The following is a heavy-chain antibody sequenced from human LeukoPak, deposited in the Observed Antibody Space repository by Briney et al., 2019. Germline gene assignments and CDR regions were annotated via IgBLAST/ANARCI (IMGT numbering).Heavy chain of an antibody. CDR3: ARVGDYNFWKTIGS. V-gene: IGHV4-30-4*08. CDR1: GASISAGVYY. CDR2: IYYSGST. J-gene: IGHJ5*01. Sequence: PSETLSLTCTVSGASISAGVYYWTWIRQPPGKGLEWIGYIYYSGSTYYTPSLKSRVTISVDTSKNQFSLKLTSVTAADTAVYYCARVGDYNFWKTIGSWGQGTLVTVSS. D-gene: IGHD3-3*01.